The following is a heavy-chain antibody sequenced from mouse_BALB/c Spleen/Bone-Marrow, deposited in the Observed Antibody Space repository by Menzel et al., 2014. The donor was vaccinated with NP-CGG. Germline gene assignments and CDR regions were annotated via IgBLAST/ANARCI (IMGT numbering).Heavy chain of an antibody. Sequence: VQLQESGAELVKPGASVKLSCRASGYTFTTYWMHWVKQRPGQGLEWIGEINPSNGRTNYNEKFKSKATLTVDKSSSTAYIQLSSLTTEESEVYYCARDYGCNGGFAWFVYWGQGTLVTVSA. J-gene: IGHJ3*01. CDR3: ARDYGCNGGFAWFVY. CDR1: GYTFTTYW. V-gene: IGHV1S81*02. D-gene: IGHD1-1*02. CDR2: INPSNGRT.